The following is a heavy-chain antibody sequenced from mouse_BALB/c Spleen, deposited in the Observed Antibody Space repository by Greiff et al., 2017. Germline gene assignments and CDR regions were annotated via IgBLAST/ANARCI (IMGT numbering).Heavy chain of an antibody. V-gene: IGHV5-17*02. D-gene: IGHD1-1*01. CDR1: GFTFSSFG. Sequence: EVKVEESGGGLVQPGGSRKLSCAASGFTFSSFGMHWVRQAPEKGLEWVAYISSGSSTIYYADTVKGRFTISRDNPKNTLFLQMTSLRSEDTAMYYCARSAPITTVVATGDYFDYWGQGTTLTVSS. CDR3: ARSAPITTVVATGDYFDY. J-gene: IGHJ2*01. CDR2: ISSGSSTI.